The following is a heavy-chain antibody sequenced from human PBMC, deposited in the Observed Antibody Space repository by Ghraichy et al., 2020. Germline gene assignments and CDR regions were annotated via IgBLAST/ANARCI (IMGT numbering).Heavy chain of an antibody. CDR2: ISSSSSSI. Sequence: GGSLRLSCAASGFTLSSYSMNWVRQAPGKGLEWVLYISSSSSSIHYADSVKGRFTISRDNAKNSLYLQMNSLRAEDTAVYYCARDSGGGYSSSSSYYFDNWGQGTLVTVSS. V-gene: IGHV3-48*01. J-gene: IGHJ4*02. CDR3: ARDSGGGYSSSSSYYFDN. CDR1: GFTLSSYS. D-gene: IGHD6-6*01.